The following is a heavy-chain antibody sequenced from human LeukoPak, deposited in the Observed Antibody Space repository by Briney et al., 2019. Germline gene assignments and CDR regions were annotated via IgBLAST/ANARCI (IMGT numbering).Heavy chain of an antibody. V-gene: IGHV4-38-2*01. Sequence: SETLSLTCAVSGYSISSGYYWGWIRQPPGKGLEWIGSIYHSRSTYYNPSLKSRVTISVDTSKNQFSLKLSSVTAAGTAVYYCARPREWFSSSSRSLAWFDPWGQGTLVTVSS. D-gene: IGHD6-6*01. CDR3: ARPREWFSSSSRSLAWFDP. CDR1: GYSISSGYY. J-gene: IGHJ5*02. CDR2: IYHSRST.